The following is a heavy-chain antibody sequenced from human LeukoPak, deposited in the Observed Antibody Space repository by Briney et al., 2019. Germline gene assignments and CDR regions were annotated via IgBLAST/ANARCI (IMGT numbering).Heavy chain of an antibody. J-gene: IGHJ3*02. CDR2: IKSKTDGGTT. V-gene: IGHV3-15*01. D-gene: IGHD2-15*01. CDR3: TTGWEYCSGGSCAMYDAFDI. Sequence: PGGSLRLSCAASGFTFSNAWMSWVRQAPGKGLEWVGRIKSKTDGGTTDYAAPVKGRFTISRDDSKNTLYLQMNSLKTEDTAVYYCTTGWEYCSGGSCAMYDAFDIWGQGTMVTVSS. CDR1: GFTFSNAW.